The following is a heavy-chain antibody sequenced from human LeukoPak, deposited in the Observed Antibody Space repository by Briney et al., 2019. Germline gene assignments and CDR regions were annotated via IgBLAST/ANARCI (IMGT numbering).Heavy chain of an antibody. CDR2: INHSGST. J-gene: IGHJ4*02. D-gene: IGHD6-13*01. CDR1: GGSFSGYY. V-gene: IGHV4-34*01. Sequence: SETLSLTCAVYGGSFSGYYWSWIRQPPGKGLEWIGEINHSGSTNYNPSLKSRVTISVDTSKNQFSLKLSSVTAADTAVYYCAKDLPIAAAEGYFDYWGQGTLVTVSS. CDR3: AKDLPIAAAEGYFDY.